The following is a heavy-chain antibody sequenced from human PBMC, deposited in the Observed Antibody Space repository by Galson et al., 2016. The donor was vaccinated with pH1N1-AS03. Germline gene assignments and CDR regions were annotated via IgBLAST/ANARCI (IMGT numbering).Heavy chain of an antibody. CDR2: INHSGST. CDR3: ARVERRRLNGPMTFDY. Sequence: ETLSLTCAVSGGSFSGNYWSWIRQPPGKGLEWIGEINHSGSTNSNPSLQNRVAISVDPSKNQFSLNVTSVTAADTAVYYCARVERRRLNGPMTFDYWGQGTLVPVSS. D-gene: IGHD3-22*01. CDR1: GGSFSGNY. J-gene: IGHJ4*02. V-gene: IGHV4-34*01.